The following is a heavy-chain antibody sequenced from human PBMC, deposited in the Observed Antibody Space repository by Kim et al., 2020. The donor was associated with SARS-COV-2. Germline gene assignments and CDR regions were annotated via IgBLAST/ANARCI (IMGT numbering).Heavy chain of an antibody. Sequence: YAQGFNGRFVSSLDTSVRTAYLQISSLKAEDTAVYYCAREYSSWGGGFDPWGQGTLVTVSS. V-gene: IGHV7-4-1*02. D-gene: IGHD6-13*01. CDR3: AREYSSWGGGFDP. J-gene: IGHJ5*02.